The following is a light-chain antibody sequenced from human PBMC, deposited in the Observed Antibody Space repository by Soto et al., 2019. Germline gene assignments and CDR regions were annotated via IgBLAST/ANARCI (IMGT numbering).Light chain of an antibody. CDR1: QSVSSY. CDR2: DAS. Sequence: EIVLTQSPATLSLSPVERATLPCRASQSVSSYLAWYQQKPGQAPRLLIDDASNRATGIPARFSGSGSGTDFTLTISSLEPEDFAVYYCQQRSNWPPVITFGQGTRLEIK. CDR3: QQRSNWPPVIT. V-gene: IGKV3-11*01. J-gene: IGKJ5*01.